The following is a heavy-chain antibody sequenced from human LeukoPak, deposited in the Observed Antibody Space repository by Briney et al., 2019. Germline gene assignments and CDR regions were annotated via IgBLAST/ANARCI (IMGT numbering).Heavy chain of an antibody. CDR1: GFTFSNYW. CDR2: INSDGNIT. J-gene: IGHJ1*01. CDR3: ATLIVGATSRVRYFQH. D-gene: IGHD1-26*01. V-gene: IGHV3-74*01. Sequence: GGSLRLSCAASGFTFSNYWMHWVRQAPGKGPVWVSRINSDGNITTYADSVKGRFTISRDNSKNTLYLQMNSLRAEDTAVYYCATLIVGATSRVRYFQHWGQGTLVTVSS.